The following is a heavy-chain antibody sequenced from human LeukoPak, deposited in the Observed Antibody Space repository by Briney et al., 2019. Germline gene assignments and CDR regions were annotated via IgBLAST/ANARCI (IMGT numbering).Heavy chain of an antibody. CDR2: VSDSGRNT. V-gene: IGHV3-23*01. CDR3: AREYHDSSGYLDY. Sequence: GGSLRLSCAASGFTFISYGMTWVRQAPGKGLDWVSSVSDSGRNTYYADSVKGRFTISRDNSRNTLYLQMNSLRAEDTAVYYCAREYHDSSGYLDYWGQGTLATVSS. D-gene: IGHD3-22*01. CDR1: GFTFISYG. J-gene: IGHJ4*02.